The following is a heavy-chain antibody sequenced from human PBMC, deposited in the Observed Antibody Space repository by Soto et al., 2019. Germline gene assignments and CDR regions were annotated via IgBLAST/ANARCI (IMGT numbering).Heavy chain of an antibody. Sequence: QVQLVQSGAEVKKPGASVRISCKASGYSLPTHTIHWVRQAPGHRLEWMGWINAANGHTKYSQNFQNRVTIASDTSARTVYMKLTGLTSDDTAIYYCARANGNYVWGPNDYWGQGTLVTVSS. CDR3: ARANGNYVWGPNDY. V-gene: IGHV1-3*01. J-gene: IGHJ4*02. D-gene: IGHD1-7*01. CDR2: INAANGHT. CDR1: GYSLPTHT.